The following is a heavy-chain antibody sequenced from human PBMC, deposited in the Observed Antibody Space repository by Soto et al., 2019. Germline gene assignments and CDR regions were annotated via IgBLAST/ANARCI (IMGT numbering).Heavy chain of an antibody. Sequence: QVQLVQSGDEVKKPGASVKVSCKASGYIFVNYGIAWVRQAPGQGLEWMGWISPYTGNTHSATKVQGRLTMTTDTSTSTAYMALGSLTSDDTAVYYCVMVDNYVTPTPQDVWGQVTTVTVSS. J-gene: IGHJ6*02. CDR3: VMVDNYVTPTPQDV. CDR2: ISPYTGNT. CDR1: GYIFVNYG. D-gene: IGHD3-16*01. V-gene: IGHV1-18*01.